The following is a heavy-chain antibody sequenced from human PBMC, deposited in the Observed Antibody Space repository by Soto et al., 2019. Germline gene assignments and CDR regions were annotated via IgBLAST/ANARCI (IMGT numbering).Heavy chain of an antibody. Sequence: QVQLVESGGGVVQPGRSLRLSCAASGFSVNTHVIHWIRQAPGKGLEWVAVLWYDGSREYYADFVKGRFTISRDNSKNMMYLQMDNLRVEDTAVYYCARVPRFDTWYFDYWGQGTLATVSS. V-gene: IGHV3-33*01. CDR3: ARVPRFDTWYFDY. CDR1: GFSVNTHV. J-gene: IGHJ4*02. CDR2: LWYDGSRE. D-gene: IGHD2-2*02.